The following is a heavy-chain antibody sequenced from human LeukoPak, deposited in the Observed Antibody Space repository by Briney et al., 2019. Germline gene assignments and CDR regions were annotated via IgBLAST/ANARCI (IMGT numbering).Heavy chain of an antibody. J-gene: IGHJ5*02. CDR3: ARVVTAAGLDL. CDR2: FFSTGRT. V-gene: IGHV4-39*07. CDR1: GGSVSSSNHH. Sequence: SETLSLTCNVSGGSVSSSNHHWAWIRQSPGMGLEWVGTFFSTGRTSQNPDPSLKSRVTMSLDTSTNQFSLKLNSVTATDTALYYCARVVTAAGLDLWGRGILVTISS. D-gene: IGHD6-19*01.